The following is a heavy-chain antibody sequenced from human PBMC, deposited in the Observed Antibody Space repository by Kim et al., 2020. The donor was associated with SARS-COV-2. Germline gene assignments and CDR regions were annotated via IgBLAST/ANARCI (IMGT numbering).Heavy chain of an antibody. CDR2: REK. Sequence: REKDYMDSVRGRFTNTRNNAKNSLYLQMNSLRAEDTAVYYCARGRYRFGLWGQGTLVTVSS. J-gene: IGHJ4*02. V-gene: IGHV3-7*04. D-gene: IGHD3-9*01. CDR3: ARGRYRFGL.